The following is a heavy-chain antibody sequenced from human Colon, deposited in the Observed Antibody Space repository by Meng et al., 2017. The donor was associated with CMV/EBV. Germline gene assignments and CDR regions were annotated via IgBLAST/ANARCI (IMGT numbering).Heavy chain of an antibody. CDR2: INPNSGDT. J-gene: IGHJ5*02. D-gene: IGHD6-19*01. CDR3: AKTYNSAPNGFDP. V-gene: IGHV1-2*02. CDR1: GYTFTAYY. Sequence: CKSSGYTFTAYYMHWLRQAPGQGLEYMGWINPNSGDTRYAQKFQGRVTMTSDTSISTAYMDLSRLTSDDTAVYYCAKTYNSAPNGFDPWGQGTLVTVSS.